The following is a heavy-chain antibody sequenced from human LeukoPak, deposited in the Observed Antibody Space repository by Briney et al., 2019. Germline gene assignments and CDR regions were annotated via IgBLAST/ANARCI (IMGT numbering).Heavy chain of an antibody. Sequence: GGSLRLSCAASGFTSGIYAVSWVRQAPGIGLEWVSAFSGGGDSYYADSVKGRFTISRDNSKKILYLQMNSLRAEDTAVYYCGKEVERHFDLKYWGQGTLVTVSS. CDR1: GFTSGIYA. J-gene: IGHJ4*02. CDR2: FSGGGDS. V-gene: IGHV3-23*01. CDR3: GKEVERHFDLKY.